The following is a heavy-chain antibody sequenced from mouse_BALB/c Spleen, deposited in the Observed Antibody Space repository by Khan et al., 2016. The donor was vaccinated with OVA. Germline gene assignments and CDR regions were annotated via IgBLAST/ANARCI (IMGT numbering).Heavy chain of an antibody. V-gene: IGHV5-6*01. Sequence: EVMLVESGGDLVKPGGSLKLSCAASGFTFSSYSMSWVRQTPDKRLEWVASISSGGDYTYYPDIVKGRFTISRDNAKKTLYLQMSSLKSEDTAMYYGASHLTGSFAYWGQGTLVTVSA. J-gene: IGHJ3*01. CDR2: ISSGGDYT. D-gene: IGHD4-1*01. CDR1: GFTFSSYS. CDR3: ASHLTGSFAY.